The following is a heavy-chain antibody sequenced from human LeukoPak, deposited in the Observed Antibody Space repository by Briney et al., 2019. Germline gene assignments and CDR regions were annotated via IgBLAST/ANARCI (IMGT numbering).Heavy chain of an antibody. CDR2: IIPLFGTA. Sequence: SVKVSCRASGGTFSSYAISWVRQVPGHGLDWIGGIIPLFGTAHYAQKFQGSVTITADESTSTVYMELNSLTSDDTAVYYCARVWGQGSSGYYPFWGQGTLVTVSS. D-gene: IGHD3-22*01. J-gene: IGHJ4*02. CDR3: ARVWGQGSSGYYPF. CDR1: GGTFSSYA. V-gene: IGHV1-69*01.